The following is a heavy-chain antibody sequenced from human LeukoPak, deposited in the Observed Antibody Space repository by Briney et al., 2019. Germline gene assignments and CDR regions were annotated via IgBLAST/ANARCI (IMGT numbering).Heavy chain of an antibody. CDR3: ARDMDYYGSGSYGY. V-gene: IGHV1-69*04. Sequence: GASVTVSCKASGGTFSSYAISWVRQAPGQGLEWMGRIIPILGIANYAQKFQGRVTITADKSTSTAYMELSSLRSEDTAVYYCARDMDYYGSGSYGYWGQGTLVTVSS. CDR1: GGTFSSYA. D-gene: IGHD3-10*01. CDR2: IIPILGIA. J-gene: IGHJ4*02.